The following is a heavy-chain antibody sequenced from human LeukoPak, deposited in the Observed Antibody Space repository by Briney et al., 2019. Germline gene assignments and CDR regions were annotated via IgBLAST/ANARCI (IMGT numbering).Heavy chain of an antibody. CDR2: ISSSGSTI. V-gene: IGHV3-11*04. D-gene: IGHD3-9*01. CDR3: ARPPDISQKYPRY. Sequence: GGSLRLSCAASGFIFNDYYMNWIRQAPGKGLEWVSYISSSGSTIYYADSVKGRFTISRDNAENSLYLQMNSLRAEDTAVYYCARPPDISQKYPRYWGQGTLVTVSS. J-gene: IGHJ4*02. CDR1: GFIFNDYY.